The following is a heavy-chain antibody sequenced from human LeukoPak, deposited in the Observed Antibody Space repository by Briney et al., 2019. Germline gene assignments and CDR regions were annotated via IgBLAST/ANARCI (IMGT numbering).Heavy chain of an antibody. CDR1: GFTFSSYG. Sequence: PGGSLRLSCAASGFTFSSYGMHWVRQAPGKGLEWVAVISYDGSNKYYADSVKGRFTISRDNSKNTLYLQMNSLRAEDTAVYYCAKAHTNPVLPTCFDYWGQGTLVTVSS. V-gene: IGHV3-30*18. CDR3: AKAHTNPVLPTCFDY. D-gene: IGHD2-2*01. J-gene: IGHJ4*02. CDR2: ISYDGSNK.